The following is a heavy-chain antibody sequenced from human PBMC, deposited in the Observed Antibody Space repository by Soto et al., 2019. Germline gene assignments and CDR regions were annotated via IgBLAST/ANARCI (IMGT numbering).Heavy chain of an antibody. D-gene: IGHD3-10*01. CDR3: ARDMVRGVIATYYYYYYGMDV. CDR2: INHSGST. J-gene: IGHJ6*02. V-gene: IGHV4-34*01. CDR1: GGSFSGYY. Sequence: PSETLSLTCAVYGGSFSGYYWSWIRQPPGKGLEWIGEINHSGSTNYNPSLKSRVTISVDTSKNQFSLKLSSVTAADTAVYYCARDMVRGVIATYYYYYYGMDVRGQGTTVTVSS.